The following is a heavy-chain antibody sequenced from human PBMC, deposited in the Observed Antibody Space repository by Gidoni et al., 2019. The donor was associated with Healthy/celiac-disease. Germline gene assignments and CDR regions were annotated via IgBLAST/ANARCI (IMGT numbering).Heavy chain of an antibody. CDR2: ISSNGGST. Sequence: EVQLVESGGGLVQPGGSLRLSCSASGFTFSSYAMHWVRQAPGTGLEYVSAISSNGGSTYYADSVKGRFTISRDNSKNTLYLQMSSLRAEDTAVYYCVKGVQLWLPERRPGFDYWGQGTLVTVSS. CDR3: VKGVQLWLPERRPGFDY. V-gene: IGHV3-64D*09. D-gene: IGHD5-18*01. J-gene: IGHJ4*02. CDR1: GFTFSSYA.